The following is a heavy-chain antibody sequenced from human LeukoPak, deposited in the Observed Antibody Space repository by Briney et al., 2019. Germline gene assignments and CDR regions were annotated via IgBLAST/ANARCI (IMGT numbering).Heavy chain of an antibody. Sequence: SETLSLTCTVSGGSISSSSYYWGWIRQPPGKGLEWIGSIYYSGSTYYNPSLKSRVTISVDTSKNQFSLKLSSVTAADTAVFYCARHVDSSRCFDYWGQGTLVTVSS. V-gene: IGHV4-39*01. CDR3: ARHVDSSRCFDY. D-gene: IGHD6-13*01. CDR1: GGSISSSSYY. CDR2: IYYSGST. J-gene: IGHJ4*02.